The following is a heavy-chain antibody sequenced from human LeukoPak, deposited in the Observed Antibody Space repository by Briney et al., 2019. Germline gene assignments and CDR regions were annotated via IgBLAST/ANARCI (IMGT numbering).Heavy chain of an antibody. CDR3: ARDRPYCGGDCYSFDY. V-gene: IGHV4-59*12. CDR1: GGSISNYF. CDR2: IYYSDST. J-gene: IGHJ4*02. D-gene: IGHD2-21*02. Sequence: PSETLSLTCTVSGGSISNYFWSWIRQPPGKGLECIGYIYYSDSTNYNPSLKSRVTISVDTSKNQFSLKLSSVTAADTAVYYCARDRPYCGGDCYSFDYWGQGTLVTVSS.